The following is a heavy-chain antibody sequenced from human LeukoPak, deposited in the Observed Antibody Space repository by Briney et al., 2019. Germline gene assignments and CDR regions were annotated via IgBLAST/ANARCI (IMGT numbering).Heavy chain of an antibody. J-gene: IGHJ4*02. D-gene: IGHD3-16*01. CDR1: GFTFSNYA. Sequence: PGGSLRLSCTASGFTFSNYAMTWVRQAPGKGLEWVSSISGTGGRTYSADSVKGRFTISRDNSKNTLYLQMNSLRAEDTAVYYCASEGGRYWGQGTLVTVSS. CDR2: ISGTGGRT. V-gene: IGHV3-23*01. CDR3: ASEGGRY.